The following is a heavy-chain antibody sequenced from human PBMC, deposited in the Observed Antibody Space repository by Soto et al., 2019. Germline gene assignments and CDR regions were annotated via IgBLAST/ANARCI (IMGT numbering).Heavy chain of an antibody. V-gene: IGHV6-1*01. CDR3: ARDKHDYFNRGIGFDT. J-gene: IGHJ5*02. CDR1: GDSVSTNGAA. D-gene: IGHD4-17*01. CDR2: TYYRSKWYN. Sequence: SQTLSLTFAISGDSVSTNGAAWNWIRQSPSRGLEWLGRTYYRSKWYNDYAVSVKSRITISPDTSKSQFSLQLNSVTPEDTAVYYCARDKHDYFNRGIGFDTWGQGILVTVSS.